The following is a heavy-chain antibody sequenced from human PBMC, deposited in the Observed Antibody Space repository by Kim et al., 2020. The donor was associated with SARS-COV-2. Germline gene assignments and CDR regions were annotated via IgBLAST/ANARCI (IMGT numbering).Heavy chain of an antibody. CDR2: IYYSGST. CDR1: GCSISSYY. Sequence: SETLSLTCTVSGCSISSYYWSWIRQPPGKGLEWIGYIYYSGSTNYNPSLKSRVTISVDTSKNQFSLKLSSVTAADTAVYYCACLGGTTVTFDYWGQGTLVTVSS. J-gene: IGHJ4*02. D-gene: IGHD4-4*01. CDR3: ACLGGTTVTFDY. V-gene: IGHV4-59*08.